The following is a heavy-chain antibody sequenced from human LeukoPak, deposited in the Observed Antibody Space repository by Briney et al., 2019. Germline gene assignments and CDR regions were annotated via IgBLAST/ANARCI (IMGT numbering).Heavy chain of an antibody. CDR1: GFTFSNYA. J-gene: IGHJ4*02. CDR3: AKDTLYYDILTGFDY. V-gene: IGHV3-23*01. CDR2: IGVSGGST. Sequence: PGGSLRLSCAASGFTFSNYALSWVSQAPGKGLEWVSTIGVSGGSTYYADSVEGRFTISRDNSKNTLYLQMNSLRAEDTAVYYCAKDTLYYDILTGFDYWGQGTRVTVSS. D-gene: IGHD3-9*01.